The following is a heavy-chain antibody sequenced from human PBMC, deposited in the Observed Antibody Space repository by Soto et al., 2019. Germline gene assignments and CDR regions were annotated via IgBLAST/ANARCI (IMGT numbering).Heavy chain of an antibody. V-gene: IGHV4-59*06. CDR2: IFNSGTT. J-gene: IGHJ4*02. D-gene: IGHD1-26*01. CDR3: ALALGPTTGLDY. CDR1: GASTVSHYH. Sequence: PSETRSRTWSVTGASTVSHYHWTFIRQPPGKGLECMGYIFNSGTTFYNPSLTSRLSISMDTSGNHFSLELRSVTAADTAVYYCALALGPTTGLDYWGQGTLVTVSS.